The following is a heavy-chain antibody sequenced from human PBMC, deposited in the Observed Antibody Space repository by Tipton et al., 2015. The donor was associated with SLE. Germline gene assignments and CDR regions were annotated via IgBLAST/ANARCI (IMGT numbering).Heavy chain of an antibody. CDR1: GGSFSGDH. D-gene: IGHD1-26*01. CDR3: ARQLTVDGSLDI. J-gene: IGHJ4*02. CDR2: INQSGST. Sequence: TLSLTCAVYGGSFSGDHWSWIRQPPGKGLEWIGEINQSGSTSYNPSLKSRVTISVDTSKKQFSLKLTSVTAADTAVYYCARQLTVDGSLDIWGQGTLVTVSS. V-gene: IGHV4-34*01.